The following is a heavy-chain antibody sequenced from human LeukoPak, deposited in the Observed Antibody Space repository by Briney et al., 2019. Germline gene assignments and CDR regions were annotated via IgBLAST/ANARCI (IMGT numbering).Heavy chain of an antibody. CDR3: ARGPAYSGSYYYYFDY. CDR1: GGSNSSYY. CDR2: IYYSGTT. D-gene: IGHD1-26*01. Sequence: SETLSLTCTVSGGSNSSYYWRWLPQPPGKGPEGIGHIYYSGTTNYNPSLKGRGTISVDTSKNQFSLKLSSVTAADTAVYYCARGPAYSGSYYYYFDYWGQGTLVTVSS. J-gene: IGHJ4*02. V-gene: IGHV4-59*01.